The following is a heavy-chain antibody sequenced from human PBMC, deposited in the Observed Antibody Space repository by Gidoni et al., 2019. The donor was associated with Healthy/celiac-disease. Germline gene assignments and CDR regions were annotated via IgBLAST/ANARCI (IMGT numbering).Heavy chain of an antibody. D-gene: IGHD3-22*01. CDR2: IYYSGST. Sequence: QVQLQESGPGLVKPAETLSLTGTVQGGSISSGDYYGSGIRQPPGKGLEWIGYIYYSGSTYYNPSLTRRFTISVDTSKNQFSLKLSSVTAADTALYYCARGLDYDSSGYYYQRVTLVFDIWGQGTMVTVSS. J-gene: IGHJ3*02. CDR1: GGSISSGDYY. V-gene: IGHV4-30-4*01. CDR3: ARGLDYDSSGYYYQRVTLVFDI.